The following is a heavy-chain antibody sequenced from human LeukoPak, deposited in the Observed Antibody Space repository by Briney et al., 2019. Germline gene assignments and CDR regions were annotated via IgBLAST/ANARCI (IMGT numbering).Heavy chain of an antibody. CDR1: GGTFSSYA. CDR2: IIPIFGTA. V-gene: IGHV1-69*05. D-gene: IGHD3-22*01. CDR3: ARGSYYYDSSGPTVPSNYYMDV. Sequence: GASVKVSCKASGGTFSSYAISWVRQAPGQGLEWMGGIIPIFGTANYAQKFQGRVTITTDESTSTAYMELSSLRSEDTAVYYCARGSYYYDSSGPTVPSNYYMDVWGKGTTVTVSS. J-gene: IGHJ6*03.